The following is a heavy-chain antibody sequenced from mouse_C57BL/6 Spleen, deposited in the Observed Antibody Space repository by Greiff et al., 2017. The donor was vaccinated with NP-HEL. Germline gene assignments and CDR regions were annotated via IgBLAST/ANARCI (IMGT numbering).Heavy chain of an antibody. CDR1: GYAFSSSW. Sequence: QVQLKESGPELVKPGASVKISCKASGYAFSSSWMNWVKQRPGKGLEWIGRIYPGDGDTNYNGKFKGKATLTADKSSSTAYMQLSSLTSEDSAVYFCASLREDFDYWGQGTTLTVSS. CDR2: IYPGDGDT. J-gene: IGHJ2*01. V-gene: IGHV1-82*01. CDR3: ASLREDFDY.